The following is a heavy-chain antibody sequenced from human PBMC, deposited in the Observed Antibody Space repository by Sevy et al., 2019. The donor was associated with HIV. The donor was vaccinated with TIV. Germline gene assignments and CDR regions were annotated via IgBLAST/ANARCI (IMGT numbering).Heavy chain of an antibody. CDR1: GGTIVSSGHY. J-gene: IGHJ6*02. D-gene: IGHD5-12*01. V-gene: IGHV4-39*02. CDR2: IYYNGHT. CDR3: AREAGGYDYDYGMDV. Sequence: SETLSLTCSVSGGTIVSSGHYWGWIRQTQGKGWEWIGSIYYNGHTYYNPSLNSRLTISIDTSKNQFSLNLSAVTAADTAIYFCAREAGGYDYDYGMDVWGQGTTVTVSS.